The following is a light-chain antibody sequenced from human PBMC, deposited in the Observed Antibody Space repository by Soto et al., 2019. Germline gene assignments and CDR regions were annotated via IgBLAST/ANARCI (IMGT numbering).Light chain of an antibody. CDR1: QSVTSNY. J-gene: IGKJ1*01. Sequence: EIVLTQSPGTLSLSPGESAALSCRASQSVTSNYLVWYRQKPGRAPRLLIYAISSRAAGIPDRFNGSGSGTDFTLTITRLEPEDSAVYYCQQHSNSPWTFGQGTRVEV. CDR3: QQHSNSPWT. CDR2: AIS. V-gene: IGKV3D-20*02.